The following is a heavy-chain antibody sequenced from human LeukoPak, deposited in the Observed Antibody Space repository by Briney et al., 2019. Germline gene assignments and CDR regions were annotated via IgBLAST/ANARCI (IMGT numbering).Heavy chain of an antibody. D-gene: IGHD5-12*01. J-gene: IGHJ4*02. V-gene: IGHV1-69*04. CDR3: AGSRAGATTQNNY. Sequence: SVKVSCKASGGTFSSYAISWVRQAPGQGLEWMGRIIPILGIANYAQKFQGRVTITADKSTSTAYMELSSLRSEDTAVYYCAGSRAGATTQNNYWGQGTLVTVSS. CDR2: IIPILGIA. CDR1: GGTFSSYA.